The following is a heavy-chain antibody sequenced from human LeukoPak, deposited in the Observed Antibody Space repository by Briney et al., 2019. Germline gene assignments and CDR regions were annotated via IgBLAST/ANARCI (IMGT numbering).Heavy chain of an antibody. D-gene: IGHD3-22*01. Sequence: KSSETLSLTCTVSGGSISSYYWSWIRQPAGKGLEWIGRIYTSGSTNYNPSLKSRVTMSVDTSKNQFSLKLSSVTAADTAVYYCARADYDSSGYYFFDYWGQGTLVTVSS. V-gene: IGHV4-4*07. CDR1: GGSISSYY. J-gene: IGHJ4*02. CDR2: IYTSGST. CDR3: ARADYDSSGYYFFDY.